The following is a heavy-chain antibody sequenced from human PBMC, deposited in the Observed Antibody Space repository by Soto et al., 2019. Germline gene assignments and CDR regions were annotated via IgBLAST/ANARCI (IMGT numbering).Heavy chain of an antibody. J-gene: IGHJ3*02. Sequence: GGSLRLSCAASGFTFSGFAMHWVRQASGKGLEWVGRIRSKANSYATAYAASVKGRFTISRDDSKNTAYLQMNSLKTEDTAVYYCTRLHDYGGNSFAFDIWGQGTMVTVSS. CDR2: IRSKANSYAT. V-gene: IGHV3-73*01. CDR1: GFTFSGFA. CDR3: TRLHDYGGNSFAFDI. D-gene: IGHD4-17*01.